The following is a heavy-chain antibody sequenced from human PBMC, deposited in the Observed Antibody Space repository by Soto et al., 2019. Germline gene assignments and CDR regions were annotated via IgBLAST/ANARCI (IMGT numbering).Heavy chain of an antibody. V-gene: IGHV4-39*01. CDR3: ASRHCSGGSCYNPDFDY. J-gene: IGHJ4*02. Sequence: SETLSLTCTVSGASLSSISYYWGWIRQPPGKGLEWVGSIFFTGNIYYNPSLKSRVTISVDTSRNQFSLMVNSVTAADTPVYYCASRHCSGGSCYNPDFDYWGQGTLVTVSS. CDR1: GASLSSISYY. CDR2: IFFTGNI. D-gene: IGHD2-15*01.